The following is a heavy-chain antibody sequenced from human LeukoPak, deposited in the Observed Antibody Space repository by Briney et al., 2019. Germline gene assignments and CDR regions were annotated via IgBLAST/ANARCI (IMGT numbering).Heavy chain of an antibody. CDR1: GGSISSGGYY. CDR3: ARAYTSSCRWFDP. Sequence: SETLSLTCTVSGGSISSGGYYWSWIRQHPGKGLEWIGYIYYSGSTYYNPSLKSRVTISVDTSKNQFSLKVSSVTAADTAVYYCARAYTSSCRWFDPWGQGTLVTVSS. D-gene: IGHD6-13*01. CDR2: IYYSGST. J-gene: IGHJ5*02. V-gene: IGHV4-31*03.